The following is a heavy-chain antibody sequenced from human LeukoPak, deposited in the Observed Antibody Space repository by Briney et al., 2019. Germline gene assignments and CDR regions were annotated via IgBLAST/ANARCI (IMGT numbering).Heavy chain of an antibody. CDR1: GYTFTSYA. V-gene: IGHV1-3*01. CDR2: INAGNGNT. Sequence: ASVKVSCKASGYTFTSYAIHWVRQAPGQRLEWMGWINAGNGNTEYSQKFQGRVTITRDTSASIVYMELSSLRSEDTAVYYCVRDHNSENWGSLGKWGQGTLVTVSS. D-gene: IGHD7-27*01. J-gene: IGHJ4*02. CDR3: VRDHNSENWGSLGK.